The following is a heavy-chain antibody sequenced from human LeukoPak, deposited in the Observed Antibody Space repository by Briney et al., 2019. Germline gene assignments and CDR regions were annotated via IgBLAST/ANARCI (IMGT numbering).Heavy chain of an antibody. Sequence: GGSLRLSCAASGFTFSGSAMHWVRQASGKGLEWIGRIKSKTNSYATAYAVSVKGRFTISRDDSENAADLQMNSLKAEDTAVYYCTRHLIVGAADWFDSWGQGTLVTVSS. J-gene: IGHJ5*01. V-gene: IGHV3-73*01. CDR2: IKSKTNSYAT. CDR1: GFTFSGSA. D-gene: IGHD1-26*01. CDR3: TRHLIVGAADWFDS.